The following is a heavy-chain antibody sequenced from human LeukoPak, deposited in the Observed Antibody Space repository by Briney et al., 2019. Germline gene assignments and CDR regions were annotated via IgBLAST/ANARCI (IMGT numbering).Heavy chain of an antibody. V-gene: IGHV5-51*01. J-gene: IGHJ5*02. Sequence: GESLKISCQGSGYRFTTNGIGWVRQMPGKGLEWMGIIYPGDSDTRYSPSFQGQVTISADKSISTAYLQWSSLEASDTAMYYCARHLADYYDSGGYPLDPWGQGTLVTVSS. CDR2: IYPGDSDT. D-gene: IGHD3-22*01. CDR3: ARHLADYYDSGGYPLDP. CDR1: GYRFTTNG.